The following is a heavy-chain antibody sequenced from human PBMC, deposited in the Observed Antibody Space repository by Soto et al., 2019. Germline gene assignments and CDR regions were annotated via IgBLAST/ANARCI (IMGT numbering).Heavy chain of an antibody. J-gene: IGHJ5*02. CDR1: GVSIGIYY. CDR2: ISDSGSP. CDR3: ARVAINFRDNSAMFAP. Sequence: SETLSLTCAVSGVSIGIYYWSWIRQPPGKGLECIGGISDSGSPTYNSSLQRRVAISVDTSKNQLSRRLKSATAADTAVYYCARVAINFRDNSAMFAPWGQGTLVTVSS. D-gene: IGHD3-22*01. V-gene: IGHV4-59*01.